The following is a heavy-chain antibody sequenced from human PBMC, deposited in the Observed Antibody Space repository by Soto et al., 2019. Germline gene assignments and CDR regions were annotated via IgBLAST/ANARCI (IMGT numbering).Heavy chain of an antibody. D-gene: IGHD1-1*01. Sequence: QVQLVQSGAEVKKPGASVKVSCKAPRYIFTAYFMHWVRQAPGQGLEWMGWINPNNGGTHYGLSFQGRLTMTRDTSISTAYMQLSSLRSDDTAVYYCPSHDPAARFDPWGQGTRVTVSS. CDR3: PSHDPAARFDP. CDR1: RYIFTAYF. CDR2: INPNNGGT. J-gene: IGHJ5*02. V-gene: IGHV1-2*02.